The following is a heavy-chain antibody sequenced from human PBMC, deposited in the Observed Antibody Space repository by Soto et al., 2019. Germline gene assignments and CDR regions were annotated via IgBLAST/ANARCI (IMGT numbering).Heavy chain of an antibody. J-gene: IGHJ4*02. D-gene: IGHD3-22*01. CDR3: ARGSVDTVDSSGFYAY. V-gene: IGHV1-18*01. Sequence: ASVKVSCKASGYPYSNFDVTWVRQAPGQGLEWMGWISTDNVDADCAQQFQDRVTMTIDKTTSIVYMDLKSLRSDDRAVYYCARGSVDTVDSSGFYAYWGQVTQVTVSS. CDR1: GYPYSNFD. CDR2: ISTDNVDA.